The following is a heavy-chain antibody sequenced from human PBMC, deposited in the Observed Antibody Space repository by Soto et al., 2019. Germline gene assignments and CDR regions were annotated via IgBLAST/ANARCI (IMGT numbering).Heavy chain of an antibody. D-gene: IGHD2-8*01. Sequence: GGSLRLSCAASGFTFSSYAMSWVRQAPGKGLEWVSAISGSGGSTYYADSVKGRFTISRDNSKNTLYLQMNSLRAEDTAVYYCAKAIIVLMVYATALDYWGQGTLVTVSS. CDR2: ISGSGGST. J-gene: IGHJ4*02. V-gene: IGHV3-23*01. CDR1: GFTFSSYA. CDR3: AKAIIVLMVYATALDY.